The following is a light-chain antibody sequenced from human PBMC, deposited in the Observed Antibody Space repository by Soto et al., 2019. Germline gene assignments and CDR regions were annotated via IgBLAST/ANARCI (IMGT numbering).Light chain of an antibody. J-gene: IGKJ4*01. CDR1: QSISSY. CDR3: QQSFWTPLT. V-gene: IGKV1-39*01. Sequence: DIQMTQSPSSLSASVGDRVTITCRASQSISSYLNWYQQKPGKAPKXLIYAASSLQSGVPSRFSGSRYGTDVTLIVISLQPEDGATYYCQQSFWTPLTFGEGTKGEIK. CDR2: AAS.